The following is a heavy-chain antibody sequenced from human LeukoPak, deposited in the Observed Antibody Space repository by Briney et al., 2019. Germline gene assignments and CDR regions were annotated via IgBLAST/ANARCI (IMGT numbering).Heavy chain of an antibody. CDR1: GFTFSSYA. V-gene: IGHV3-7*04. D-gene: IGHD2/OR15-2a*01. Sequence: QPGGSLRLSCAASGFTFSSYAMSWVRQAPGKGLEWVANIKQDGSEKYYVDSVKGRFTISRDNTKNSLSLQMNSLRVEDTAVYYCARGGFYTDPDAFDVWGQGTMVTVSS. J-gene: IGHJ3*01. CDR2: IKQDGSEK. CDR3: ARGGFYTDPDAFDV.